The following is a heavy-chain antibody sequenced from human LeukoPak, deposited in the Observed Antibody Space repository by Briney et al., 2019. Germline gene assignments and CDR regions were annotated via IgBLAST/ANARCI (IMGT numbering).Heavy chain of an antibody. J-gene: IGHJ4*02. CDR2: IYSGGRT. Sequence: GGSLRLSCAVSGFTVSNNYMNWVRQAPGKGLEWVSIIYSGGRTYYADSAKGRFTISRDIFKNTVYLQMNSLRAEDTAVYYCAREEATTAFDYWGQGTLVTVSS. V-gene: IGHV3-53*01. CDR3: AREEATTAFDY. CDR1: GFTVSNNY. D-gene: IGHD1-26*01.